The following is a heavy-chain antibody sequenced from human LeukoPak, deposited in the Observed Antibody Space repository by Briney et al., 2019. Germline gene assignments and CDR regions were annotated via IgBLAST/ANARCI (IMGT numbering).Heavy chain of an antibody. CDR1: GFTFGDYA. D-gene: IGHD2-2*01. V-gene: IGHV3-49*04. CDR3: TVLGVVVPAAEGI. J-gene: IGHJ3*02. Sequence: GGSLRLSCTASGFTFGDYAMSWVRQAPGKGLEWVGFIRSKAYGGTTEYAASVKGRFTISRDDSKSIAYLQMNSPKTEDTAVYYCTVLGVVVPAAEGIWGQGTMVTVSS. CDR2: IRSKAYGGTT.